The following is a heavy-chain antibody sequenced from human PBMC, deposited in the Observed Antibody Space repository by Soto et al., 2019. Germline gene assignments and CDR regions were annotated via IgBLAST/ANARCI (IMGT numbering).Heavy chain of an antibody. Sequence: ESGGGLVQPGGSLRLSCEASDFTVSRNYMSWVRQAPGKGLEWVSVIYSGGSTYYADSVRGRFTISRDSSKNTIYLQMNSLRAEDTAVYYCARDSVFWFGELNYMDVWGKGTTVTVSS. CDR3: ARDSVFWFGELNYMDV. D-gene: IGHD3-10*01. CDR1: DFTVSRNY. V-gene: IGHV3-66*01. CDR2: IYSGGST. J-gene: IGHJ6*03.